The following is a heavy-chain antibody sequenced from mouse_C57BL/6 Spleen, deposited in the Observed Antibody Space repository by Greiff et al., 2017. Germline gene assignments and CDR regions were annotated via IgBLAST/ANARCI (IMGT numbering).Heavy chain of an antibody. CDR3: ARGVLHFDY. CDR1: GYSFTSYW. J-gene: IGHJ2*01. Sequence: VQLQQPGAELVKPGASVKLSCKASGYSFTSYWMQWVKQRPGQGLEWIGEIDPSDSYTNYNQKFKGKATLTVDTSSSTAYMQLSSLTSEDSAVYYCARGVLHFDYWGQGTTLTVSS. CDR2: IDPSDSYT. V-gene: IGHV1-50*01.